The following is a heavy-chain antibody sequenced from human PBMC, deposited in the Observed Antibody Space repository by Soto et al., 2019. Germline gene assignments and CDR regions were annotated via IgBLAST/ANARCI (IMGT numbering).Heavy chain of an antibody. CDR2: ISAYKGNT. CDR1: GYTFTSYG. J-gene: IGHJ4*02. CDR3: ARDHYYGSVNKIDY. Sequence: ASVKVSCKASGYTFTSYGISWVRQAPGQGLEWMGWISAYKGNTNYAQKLQGRVNMNTDTSTSTAYMELRSLRSDDTAVYYCARDHYYGSVNKIDYWGQGTLVTVSS. D-gene: IGHD3-10*01. V-gene: IGHV1-18*01.